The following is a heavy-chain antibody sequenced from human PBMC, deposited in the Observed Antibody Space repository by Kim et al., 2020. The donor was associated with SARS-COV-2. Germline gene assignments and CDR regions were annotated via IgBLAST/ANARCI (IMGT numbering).Heavy chain of an antibody. J-gene: IGHJ4*02. CDR1: GFPLSNYT. D-gene: IGHD6-19*01. CDR3: AAGGSGWGL. V-gene: IGHV3-21*04. CDR2: ISATSNTL. Sequence: GGSLRLSCAASGFPLSNYTMNWVRQAPGKGLEWISSISATSNTLYYADSVKGRFTSPRDNAKNSLYLQMNSLRAEDTAIYYCAAGGSGWGLWGQGTLVTVSS.